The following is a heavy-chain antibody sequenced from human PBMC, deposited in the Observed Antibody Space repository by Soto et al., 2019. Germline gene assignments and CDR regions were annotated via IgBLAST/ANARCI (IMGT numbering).Heavy chain of an antibody. Sequence: QVQLQESGPGLVKPSQTLSLTCTVSGGSISSGGYYWSWIRQHPGKGLEWIGYIYFTGSTNYNPSLKSRVTISVDTSKNQFSLRLSSVTAADTAVYYCARDYYDSSGYHYYYTGMDVWGQGTTVTVSS. V-gene: IGHV4-31*03. D-gene: IGHD3-22*01. CDR1: GGSISSGGYY. CDR3: ARDYYDSSGYHYYYTGMDV. J-gene: IGHJ6*02. CDR2: IYFTGST.